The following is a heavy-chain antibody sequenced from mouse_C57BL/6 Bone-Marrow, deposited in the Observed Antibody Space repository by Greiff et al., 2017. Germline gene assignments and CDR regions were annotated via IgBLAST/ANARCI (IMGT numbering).Heavy chain of an antibody. J-gene: IGHJ2*01. V-gene: IGHV6-3*01. CDR1: VFTFSNYW. CDR2: IRLKSDNYAT. CDR3: RWLLRYFDY. Sequence: EVLLVESGGGLVQPGGSMKLSCVASVFTFSNYWMNWVRQSPEKGLEWVAQIRLKSDNYATHDAESVKVRLAISRDDSKSSVYLQINNFRAEDTGIYYCRWLLRYFDYWGQGTTLTVSS. D-gene: IGHD2-3*01.